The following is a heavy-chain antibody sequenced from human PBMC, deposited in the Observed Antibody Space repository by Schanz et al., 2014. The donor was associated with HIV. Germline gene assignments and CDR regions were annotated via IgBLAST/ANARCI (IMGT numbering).Heavy chain of an antibody. CDR1: GFSFDMNA. D-gene: IGHD1-7*01. CDR2: ISYDGINK. V-gene: IGHV3-30-3*01. J-gene: IGHJ4*02. CDR3: ARGYWKYVNY. Sequence: QVQLVESGGGVVQPGRSLRLSCAASGFSFDMNAMHWVRQAPGKGLEWVAVISYDGINKNYADSVRGRFTISRDNSKNTLYLQMDRLSDDDTSVYYCARGYWKYVNYWGQGTRVTVS.